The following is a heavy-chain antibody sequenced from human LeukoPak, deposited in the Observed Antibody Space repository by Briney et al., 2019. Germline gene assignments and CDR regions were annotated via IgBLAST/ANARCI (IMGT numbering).Heavy chain of an antibody. V-gene: IGHV1-2*06. Sequence: ASVKVSCKASGYTFTGYYMHWVRQAPGQGLEWMGRINPNSGGTNYAQKFQGRVTMTRDTSISTAYMELSRLRSDDTAVYYCARFYASSALSDWYFDLWGRGTLVTVSS. D-gene: IGHD3-22*01. CDR1: GYTFTGYY. CDR2: INPNSGGT. CDR3: ARFYASSALSDWYFDL. J-gene: IGHJ2*01.